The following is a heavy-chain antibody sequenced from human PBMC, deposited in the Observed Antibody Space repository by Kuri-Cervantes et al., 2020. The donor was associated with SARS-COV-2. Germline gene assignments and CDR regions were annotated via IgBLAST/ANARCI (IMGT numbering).Heavy chain of an antibody. CDR2: LSVSGGNT. CDR1: GFTFSSYA. V-gene: IGHV3-23*01. Sequence: GESLKISCAASGFTFSSYAMTWVRQAPGKGLEWVSSLSVSGGNTYYADSVKGRFTISRDNSRNTLYLQMNSLSAEDTAVYYCAKDLAVAGSEDDSWGQGTRVTGAS. CDR3: AKDLAVAGSEDDS. J-gene: IGHJ4*02. D-gene: IGHD6-19*01.